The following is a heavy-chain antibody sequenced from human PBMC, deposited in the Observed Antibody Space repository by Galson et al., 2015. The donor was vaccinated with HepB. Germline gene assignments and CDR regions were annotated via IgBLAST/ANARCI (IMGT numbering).Heavy chain of an antibody. J-gene: IGHJ4*02. D-gene: IGHD3-3*01. CDR1: GFNFDEFA. V-gene: IGHV3-9*01. CDR2: ISLNSGLI. CDR3: AKAYDFWSACGS. Sequence: SLRLSCAASGFNFDEFAIHWLRQRPGKGLETVSGISLNSGLIDYADSEKGRFTISSDNAKTSLFLQLRRLRAEDTAFYYCAKAYDFWSACGSRGQVALVTVPS.